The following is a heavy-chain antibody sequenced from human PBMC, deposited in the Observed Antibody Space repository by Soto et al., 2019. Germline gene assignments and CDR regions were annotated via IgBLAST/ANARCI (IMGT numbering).Heavy chain of an antibody. J-gene: IGHJ4*02. D-gene: IGHD2-15*01. CDR1: GGSISSSSYY. V-gene: IGHV4-39*01. CDR3: ASPTTDCSGGSCYNAFDY. Sequence: QLQLQESGPGLVKPSETLSLTCTVSGGSISSSSYYWGWIRQPPGKGLEWIGSIYYSGSTYYNPSLKSRVNISVDTSKNQFSLKLSSVTAADTAVYYCASPTTDCSGGSCYNAFDYWGQGTLVTVSS. CDR2: IYYSGST.